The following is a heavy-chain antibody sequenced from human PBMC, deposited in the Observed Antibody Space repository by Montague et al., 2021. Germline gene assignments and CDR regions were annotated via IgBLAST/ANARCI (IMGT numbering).Heavy chain of an antibody. Sequence: LSLSCSASGFTFSSYWMSWVRQAPGKGLEWVANIGDDGVETYYVDSVKGRFTVSRDNAKSSLYLQMNSLRAEDTAVYYCGVSPRRGGMDVWGKGTTVTVSS. CDR2: IGDDGVET. CDR1: GFTFSSYW. J-gene: IGHJ6*03. V-gene: IGHV3-7*01. CDR3: GVSPRRGGMDV.